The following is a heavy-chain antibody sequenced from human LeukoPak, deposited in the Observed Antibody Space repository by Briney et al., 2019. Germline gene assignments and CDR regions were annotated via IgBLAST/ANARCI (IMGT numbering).Heavy chain of an antibody. J-gene: IGHJ4*02. CDR2: ISSRSSAI. V-gene: IGHV3-48*02. D-gene: IGHD4-17*01. CDR1: GFTFSSYS. CDR3: ARGLTTGPRSPFDY. Sequence: GGSLRLSCAASGFTFSSYSMNWVRQAPGKGVDWVSYISSRSSAIYNADFVKGRCTISRENAKNSLYLQMNSLRDGDTAFYYCARGLTTGPRSPFDYRGQGTLVTVSS.